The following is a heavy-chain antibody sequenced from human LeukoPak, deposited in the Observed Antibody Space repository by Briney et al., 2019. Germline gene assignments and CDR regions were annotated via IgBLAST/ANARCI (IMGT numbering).Heavy chain of an antibody. CDR2: INLKSGDA. Sequence: ASVNVSFKASGYTFTDSYIHWVRQAPGQGLEYLAWINLKSGDAKYAQKFQGRVTMTRDTSINTAYMDLGSLRSDDTAFYYCAREGRQCGGDCYPFDSWGGETVDRVSS. J-gene: IGHJ4*02. CDR1: GYTFTDSY. D-gene: IGHD2-21*02. V-gene: IGHV1-2*02. CDR3: AREGRQCGGDCYPFDS.